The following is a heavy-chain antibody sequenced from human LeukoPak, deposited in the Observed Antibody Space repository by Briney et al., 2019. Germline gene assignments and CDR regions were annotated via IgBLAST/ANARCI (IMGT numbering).Heavy chain of an antibody. D-gene: IGHD3-10*01. CDR2: INHSGST. V-gene: IGHV4-34*01. Sequence: PSETLSLTCAVYGGSFSGYYWSWIRQPPGKGLEWIGEINHSGSTNYNPSLKSRVTISVDTSKNQFSLKLSSVTAADTAVYYCARHLMVRHFDYWGQGTLVTVSS. J-gene: IGHJ4*02. CDR3: ARHLMVRHFDY. CDR1: GGSFSGYY.